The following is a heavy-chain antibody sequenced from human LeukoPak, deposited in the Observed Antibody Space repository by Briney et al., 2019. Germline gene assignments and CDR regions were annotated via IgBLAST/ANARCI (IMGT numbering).Heavy chain of an antibody. D-gene: IGHD5-24*01. J-gene: IGHJ4*02. CDR2: INTNTGNP. V-gene: IGHV7-4-1*02. Sequence: ASVKVSCKASGYTFASYAINWVRQAPGQGLEWMGWINTNTGNPTYAQGFTGRFVFSLDTSVSTAYLQISSLEAEDTAVYYCARVRNKDVRVIDYWGQGTLVTVSS. CDR1: GYTFASYA. CDR3: ARVRNKDVRVIDY.